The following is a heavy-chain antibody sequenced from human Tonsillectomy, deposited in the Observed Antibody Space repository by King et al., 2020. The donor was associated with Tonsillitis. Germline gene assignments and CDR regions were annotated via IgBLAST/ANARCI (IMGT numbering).Heavy chain of an antibody. V-gene: IGHV1-18*04. CDR1: GYTFTTYG. D-gene: IGHD4-11*01. Sequence: VQLVESGAGVKKPGASVKVSCKASGYTFTTYGICWVRQAPGQGLEWMGWISADNGYTHFAQKFQGRVSMTTDKSTSTAYMELRSLRSDDTAVYYCARVLEPERITPYLQYTFGYWGQGTLVTVSS. CDR3: ARVLEPERITPYLQYTFGY. CDR2: ISADNGYT. J-gene: IGHJ4*02.